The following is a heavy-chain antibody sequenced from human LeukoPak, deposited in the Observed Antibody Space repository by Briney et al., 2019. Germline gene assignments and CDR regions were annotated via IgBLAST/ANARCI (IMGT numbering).Heavy chain of an antibody. Sequence: SETLSLTCAVYGGSFSGYYWSWIRQPPGKGLEWIGEINHSGSTNYNPSLKSRVTISVDTSKNQFSLKLSSVTAADTAVYYCARLRVRGRYYYDSSGYYRDFDYWGQGTLVTVSS. J-gene: IGHJ4*02. D-gene: IGHD3-22*01. V-gene: IGHV4-34*01. CDR1: GGSFSGYY. CDR3: ARLRVRGRYYYDSSGYYRDFDY. CDR2: INHSGST.